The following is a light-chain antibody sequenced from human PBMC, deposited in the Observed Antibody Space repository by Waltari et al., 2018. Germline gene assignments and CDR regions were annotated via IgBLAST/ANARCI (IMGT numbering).Light chain of an antibody. Sequence: EILMTQSPATLSVSPGERATLSCRASQNVDIYLAWYQVKPGHPPRLLIFDASTRATGVPDTFRGTGSGTEFTLTISSLQSVDFAVYYCQQYDSWPLTFGGGTKVEI. V-gene: IGKV3-15*01. CDR1: QNVDIY. J-gene: IGKJ4*01. CDR3: QQYDSWPLT. CDR2: DAS.